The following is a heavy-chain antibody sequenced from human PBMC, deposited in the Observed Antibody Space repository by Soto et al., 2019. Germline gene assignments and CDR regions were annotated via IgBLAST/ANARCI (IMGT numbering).Heavy chain of an antibody. V-gene: IGHV4-59*12. CDR1: GDSISKYY. J-gene: IGHJ4*02. Sequence: PSETLSVTCTVSGDSISKYYWSWIRQPPGTGLEWIGYIHYTGSTNYNPSLKSRVTISVDTSKNQFSLKLTSVTAADTAVYYCARDKITGLFDYWGQGTLVTVSS. D-gene: IGHD2-8*02. CDR2: IHYTGST. CDR3: ARDKITGLFDY.